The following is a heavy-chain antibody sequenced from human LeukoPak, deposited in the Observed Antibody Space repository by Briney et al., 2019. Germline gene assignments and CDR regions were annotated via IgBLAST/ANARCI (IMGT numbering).Heavy chain of an antibody. V-gene: IGHV1-8*02. Sequence: ASVKVSCKASGYTFSSYDINWVRQATGQGLEWMGWMNPNSGNTAYAQKFQGRVTMSRDTSISTAYMELSSLRSEDTAVYYCARLPKYSRPLDYWGQGALVTVSS. CDR3: ARLPKYSRPLDY. CDR1: GYTFSSYD. D-gene: IGHD6-6*01. J-gene: IGHJ4*02. CDR2: MNPNSGNT.